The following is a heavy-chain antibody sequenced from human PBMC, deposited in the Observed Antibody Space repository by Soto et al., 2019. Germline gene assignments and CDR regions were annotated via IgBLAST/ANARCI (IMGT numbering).Heavy chain of an antibody. CDR2: IWYDGSNK. D-gene: IGHD6-19*01. Sequence: QVQVVESGGGVVQPGRSLRLSCTASGFTFSGHAMHWVRQPPGKGLEWVAQIWYDGSNKYYADSVKGRFTISRDNSKNTLYVQMDSLRDEDTAVYYCARDRQSLAPYALDVWGQGTSVTVSS. CDR3: ARDRQSLAPYALDV. J-gene: IGHJ6*02. V-gene: IGHV3-33*01. CDR1: GFTFSGHA.